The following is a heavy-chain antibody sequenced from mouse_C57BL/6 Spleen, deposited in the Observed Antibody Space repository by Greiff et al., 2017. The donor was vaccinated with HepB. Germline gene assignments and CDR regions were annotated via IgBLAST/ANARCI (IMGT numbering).Heavy chain of an antibody. D-gene: IGHD2-3*01. V-gene: IGHV5-6*01. CDR2: ISSGGSYT. CDR1: GFTFSSYG. J-gene: IGHJ2*01. CDR3: ARHNDGSYFDY. Sequence: EVKLQESGGDLVKPGGSLKLSCAASGFTFSSYGMSWVRQTPDKRLEWVATISSGGSYTYYPDSVKGRFTISRDNAKNTLYLQMSSLKSEDTAMYYCARHNDGSYFDYWGQGTTLTVSS.